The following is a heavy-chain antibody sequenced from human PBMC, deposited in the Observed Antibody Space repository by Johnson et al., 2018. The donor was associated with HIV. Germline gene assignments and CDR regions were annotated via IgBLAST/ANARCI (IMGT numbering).Heavy chain of an antibody. CDR1: GFIFRSYD. D-gene: IGHD5-24*01. Sequence: VQLVESGGDVVQPGGSLRLSCAASGFIFRSYDMHWVRQTAGKGLEWVSAIGEVSDTYYSDSVKGRFSMSRENVKNSLYLQMNNLRAGDTAVYFCARESRDGPNLRAFDIWGQGTTVIVSS. J-gene: IGHJ3*02. CDR3: ARESRDGPNLRAFDI. CDR2: IGEVSDT. V-gene: IGHV3-13*01.